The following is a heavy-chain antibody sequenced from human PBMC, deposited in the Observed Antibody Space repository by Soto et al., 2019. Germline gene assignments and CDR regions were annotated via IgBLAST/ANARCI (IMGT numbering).Heavy chain of an antibody. D-gene: IGHD6-13*01. Sequence: QVQLVESGGGVVQPGRSLRLSCAASGFTFSSYAMHWVRQAPGKGLEWVAVISYDGSKKYYADSVKGRFTISRDNSKNTLYLQMNSLRAEDTAVYYCARVGSSWYRDYYYGMDVWGQGTTVTVSS. J-gene: IGHJ6*02. V-gene: IGHV3-30-3*01. CDR1: GFTFSSYA. CDR3: ARVGSSWYRDYYYGMDV. CDR2: ISYDGSKK.